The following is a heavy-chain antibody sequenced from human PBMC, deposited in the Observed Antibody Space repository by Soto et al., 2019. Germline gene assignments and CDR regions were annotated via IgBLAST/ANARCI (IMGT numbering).Heavy chain of an antibody. J-gene: IGHJ4*02. D-gene: IGHD4-17*01. CDR2: ISAYNGNT. V-gene: IGHV1-18*01. CDR3: TKSCYGDETRYSDY. Sequence: ASVKVSCKASGYTFTSYGISWVRQAPGQGLEWMGWISAYNGNTNYAQKLQGRVTMTTDTSTSTAYMELRSLRSDDTAVYYCTKSCYGDETRYSDYWGQGTLVTVSS. CDR1: GYTFTSYG.